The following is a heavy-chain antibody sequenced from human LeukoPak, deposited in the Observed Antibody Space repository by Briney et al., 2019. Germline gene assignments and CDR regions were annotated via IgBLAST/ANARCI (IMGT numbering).Heavy chain of an antibody. CDR3: ASGRGRYDY. D-gene: IGHD2-15*01. V-gene: IGHV4-61*02. CDR1: GGSISSGSYS. CDR2: TSTMGST. Sequence: SQTLSLTCTISGGSISSGSYSWSWIRQPAGKGLEWIGRTSTMGSTNYNPSLKSRVTISVDTSKNQFSLKLSSLTAADTAVYYCASGRGRYDYWGQGTVVTVSS. J-gene: IGHJ4*02.